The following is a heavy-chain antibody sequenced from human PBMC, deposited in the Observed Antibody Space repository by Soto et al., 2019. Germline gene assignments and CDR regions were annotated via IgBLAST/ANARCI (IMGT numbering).Heavy chain of an antibody. J-gene: IGHJ6*02. CDR3: RYSWAYYYYGMDG. CDR1: GFTFSNAW. D-gene: IGHD5-12*01. Sequence: GGSLRLSCAASGFTFSNAWMNWVRQAPGKGLEWVGRIKSKTDGGTTDYAAPVKGRFTISRDDSKNTLYLQMNSLKTEDTAVNYFRYSWAYYYYGMDGWGQGTTVTVSS. CDR2: IKSKTDGGTT. V-gene: IGHV3-15*07.